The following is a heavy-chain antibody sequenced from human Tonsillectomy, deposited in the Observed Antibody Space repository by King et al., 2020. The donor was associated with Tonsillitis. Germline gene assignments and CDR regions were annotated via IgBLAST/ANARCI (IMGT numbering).Heavy chain of an antibody. D-gene: IGHD6-13*01. Sequence: VQLVESGGGVVQPGRSLRLSCAASGFTFTNYGMHWVRQAPGKGLEWVAVISFDGSIKYYADSVKGRFTISRDNSKNTLYLRVNSLRAEDTALYFCAKDRGMGPGYSSSWLGSGHYYGMDVWGQGTTVTVSS. CDR1: GFTFTNYG. J-gene: IGHJ6*02. CDR2: ISFDGSIK. CDR3: AKDRGMGPGYSSSWLGSGHYYGMDV. V-gene: IGHV3-30*18.